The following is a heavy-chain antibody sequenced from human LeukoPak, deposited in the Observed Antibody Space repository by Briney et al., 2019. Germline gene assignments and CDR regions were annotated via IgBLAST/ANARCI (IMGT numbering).Heavy chain of an antibody. CDR2: FAGSDTTK. V-gene: IGHV3-48*03. J-gene: IGHJ4*02. CDR3: TTLGYHLDS. D-gene: IGHD3-22*01. CDR1: GFAFSAYE. Sequence: GGSLRLSCAASGFAFSAYEMDWVRQAPGKGLEWVAYFAGSDTTKYYADSVRGRFTISRDNAKNSLYLQMNSLRAEDTALYYCTTLGYHLDSWGQGTLVTVSS.